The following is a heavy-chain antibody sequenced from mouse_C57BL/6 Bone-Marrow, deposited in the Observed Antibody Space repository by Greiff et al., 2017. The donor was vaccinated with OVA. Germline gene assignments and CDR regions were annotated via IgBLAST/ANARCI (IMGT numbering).Heavy chain of an antibody. V-gene: IGHV1-81*01. CDR3: ARRGDYGNYQGRDY. J-gene: IGHJ4*01. Sequence: QVQLKESGAELARPGASVKLSCKASGYTFTSYGISWVKQRTGQGLEWIGEIYPRSGNTYYNEKFKGKATLTADKSSSTAYMELRSLTSEDSAVYFCARRGDYGNYQGRDYWGQGTSVTVSS. D-gene: IGHD2-1*01. CDR2: IYPRSGNT. CDR1: GYTFTSYG.